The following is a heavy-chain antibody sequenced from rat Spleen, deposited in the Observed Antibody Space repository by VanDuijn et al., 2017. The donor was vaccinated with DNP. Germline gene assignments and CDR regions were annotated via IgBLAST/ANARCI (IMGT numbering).Heavy chain of an antibody. CDR2: IVYDGSGT. CDR3: ATHGSISTISTGAMDV. J-gene: IGHJ4*01. V-gene: IGHV5S10*01. CDR1: GLTFSDYS. D-gene: IGHD1-2*01. Sequence: EVQLVESGGGLVQPGRSLELSCAASGLTFSDYSMAWVRQAPTKGLEWVATIVYDGSGTYYGDSVTGRFTISRDNAKRTLYLQMDSLTSEDTATYYCATHGSISTISTGAMDVWGQGTSVTVSS.